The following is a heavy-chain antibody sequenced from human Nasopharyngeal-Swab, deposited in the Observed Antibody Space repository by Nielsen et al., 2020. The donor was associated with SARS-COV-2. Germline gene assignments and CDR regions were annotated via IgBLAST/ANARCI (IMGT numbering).Heavy chain of an antibody. V-gene: IGHV1-69*01. J-gene: IGHJ6*02. CDR2: IIPIFGTA. CDR3: ARGGRTRIQLWQGPPYGMDV. D-gene: IGHD5-18*01. Sequence: WVRRVPRLGRGWLGGIIPIFGTANYAQKFQGRVTITADESTSTAYMELSSLRSEDTAVYYCARGGRTRIQLWQGPPYGMDVWGQGTTVTVSS.